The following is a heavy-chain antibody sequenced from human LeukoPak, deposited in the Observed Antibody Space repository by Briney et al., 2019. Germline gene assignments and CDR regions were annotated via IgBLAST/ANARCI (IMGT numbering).Heavy chain of an antibody. J-gene: IGHJ3*02. V-gene: IGHV4-34*09. D-gene: IGHD3-22*01. Sequence: SETLSLTCAVYGGSFSGYYWSWIRQPPGKGLEWIGEINHSGSTYYNPSLKSRVTISVDTSKNQFSLKLNSVTAADTAVYYCARDAYYDSSGYRKDAFDIWGQGTMVTVSS. CDR1: GGSFSGYY. CDR2: INHSGST. CDR3: ARDAYYDSSGYRKDAFDI.